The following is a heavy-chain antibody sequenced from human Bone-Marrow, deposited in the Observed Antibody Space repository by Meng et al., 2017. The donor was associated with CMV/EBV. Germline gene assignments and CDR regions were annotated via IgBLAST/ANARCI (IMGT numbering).Heavy chain of an antibody. J-gene: IGHJ6*02. CDR2: ISWNSGSI. D-gene: IGHD3-3*01. Sequence: GGSLRLSCAASGFTFDDYAMHWVRQAPGKGLEWVSGISWNSGSIGYADSVKGRFTISRDNAKNSLYLQMNSLRAEDTALYYCAKDPSSTYYDFWSGYYYYYYGMDVWGQGTTVTVSS. CDR3: AKDPSSTYYDFWSGYYYYYYGMDV. CDR1: GFTFDDYA. V-gene: IGHV3-9*01.